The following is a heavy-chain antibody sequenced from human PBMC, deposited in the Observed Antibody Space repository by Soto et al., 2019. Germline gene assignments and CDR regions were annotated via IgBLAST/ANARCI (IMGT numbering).Heavy chain of an antibody. CDR2: INTANGNT. J-gene: IGHJ4*02. CDR3: ARDRKLYCAGGCYWYYYAF. V-gene: IGHV1-18*01. Sequence: ASVKASSKAPGYTFTTYGISWVRQAPGQGLEWMGWINTANGNTNFAQNFQGRVTMTTDTSTTTAYMELRSLRSDDTAVYYCARDRKLYCAGGCYWYYYAFWGRGSLVIGSS. D-gene: IGHD2-21*02. CDR1: GYTFTTYG.